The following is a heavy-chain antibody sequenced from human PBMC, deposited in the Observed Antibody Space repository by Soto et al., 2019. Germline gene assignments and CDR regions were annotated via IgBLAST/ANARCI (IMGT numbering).Heavy chain of an antibody. CDR3: AKPGGSSWYLGVDY. CDR2: ISGSGGST. V-gene: IGHV3-23*01. D-gene: IGHD6-13*01. Sequence: GGSLRLSCAASGFTFSSYAMSWVRQAPGKGLEWVSAISGSGGSTYCADSVKGRFTISRDNSKNTLYLQMNSLRAEDTAVYYCAKPGGSSWYLGVDYWGQGTLVTVSS. J-gene: IGHJ4*02. CDR1: GFTFSSYA.